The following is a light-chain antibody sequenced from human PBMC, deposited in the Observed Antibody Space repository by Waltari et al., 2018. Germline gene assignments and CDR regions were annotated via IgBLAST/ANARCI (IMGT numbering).Light chain of an antibody. Sequence: DIQMTQSPSTLSASVGDRVTITCRASQSISSWLAWYQQKPGKAPKLLIYKASSLESGVPSRFSGSGSGTEFTLTISSLQPDDFATYYCQQYNSFSHIYTFGQGTKLEI. CDR1: QSISSW. CDR3: QQYNSFSHIYT. V-gene: IGKV1-5*03. J-gene: IGKJ2*01. CDR2: KAS.